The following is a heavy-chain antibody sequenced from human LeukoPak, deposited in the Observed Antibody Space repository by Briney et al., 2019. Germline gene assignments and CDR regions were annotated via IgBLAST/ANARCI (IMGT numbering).Heavy chain of an antibody. V-gene: IGHV4-34*01. CDR1: GGSFSGYY. J-gene: IGHJ5*02. CDR3: ARGSGVPAATTYNWFDP. D-gene: IGHD2-2*01. Sequence: SETLSLTYAVYGGSFSGYYWSWIRQPPGKGLEWIGEINHSGSTNYNPSLKSRVTISVDTSKNQFSLKLSSVTAADTAVYYCARGSGVPAATTYNWFDPWGQGTLVTVSS. CDR2: INHSGST.